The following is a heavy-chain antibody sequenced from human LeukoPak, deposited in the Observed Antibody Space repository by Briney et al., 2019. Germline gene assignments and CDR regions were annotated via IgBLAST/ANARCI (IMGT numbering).Heavy chain of an antibody. V-gene: IGHV3-74*01. J-gene: IGHJ4*02. CDR1: GITFSSNW. D-gene: IGHD1-26*01. CDR3: ARADYRGNYLVY. Sequence: PGGSLRLSCADSGITFSSNWMSWVRQAPGKGLVLVSRINPDGSSKTYADSVKGRFTISRDNAKNTLYLQMNSLRAEDTAVYYCARADYRGNYLVYWGQGTLVTVSS. CDR2: INPDGSSK.